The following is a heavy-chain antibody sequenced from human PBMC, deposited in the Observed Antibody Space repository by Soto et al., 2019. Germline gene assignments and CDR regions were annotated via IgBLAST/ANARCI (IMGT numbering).Heavy chain of an antibody. CDR2: IVPIVDTS. CDR1: GGTFSSYA. J-gene: IGHJ6*02. V-gene: IGHV1-69*05. Sequence: SVKVSCKTSGGTFSSYAISWVRQAPGQGLEWMGGIVPIVDTSTYAQKFQGRVTMTRDTSTSTVYMELSSLRSEDTAVYYCARGGYSYTYYGMDVWGQGTTVTVSS. D-gene: IGHD5-18*01. CDR3: ARGGYSYTYYGMDV.